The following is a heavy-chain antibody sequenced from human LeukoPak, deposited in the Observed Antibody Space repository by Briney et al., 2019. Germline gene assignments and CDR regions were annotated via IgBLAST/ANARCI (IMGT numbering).Heavy chain of an antibody. CDR1: GYSISSGYY. CDR2: IYHSGST. CDR3: ARGLYYYGSGSRNWFDP. Sequence: SETLSLTCTVSGYSISSGYYWGWIRQPPGKGLEWIGSIYHSGSTYYNPSLKSRVTISVDTSKNQFSLKLSSVTAADTAVYYCARGLYYYGSGSRNWFDPWGQGTLVTVSS. J-gene: IGHJ5*02. D-gene: IGHD3-10*01. V-gene: IGHV4-38-2*02.